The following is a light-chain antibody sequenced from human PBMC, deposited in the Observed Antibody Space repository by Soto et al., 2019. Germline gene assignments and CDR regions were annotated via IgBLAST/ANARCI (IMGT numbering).Light chain of an antibody. CDR1: QRVLYSSNNKNY. V-gene: IGKV4-1*01. J-gene: IGKJ2*01. Sequence: DIVMTQSPDSLAVSLGERATINCKSSQRVLYSSNNKNYLAWYQQRPGQPPKLLIYWSSTRESVVPDRFSGSGSGTDFTLTILSLQADDVAGYYCNQYESTPPTFGQGNKLEI. CDR3: NQYESTPPT. CDR2: WSS.